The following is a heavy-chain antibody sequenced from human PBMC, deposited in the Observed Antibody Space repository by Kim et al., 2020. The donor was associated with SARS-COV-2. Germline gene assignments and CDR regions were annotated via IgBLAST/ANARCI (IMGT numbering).Heavy chain of an antibody. Sequence: SETLSLTCTVSGCSISSYYWSWIRQPPGKGLEWISYIYYSGSTNYNPSLKSRVSISVDTTNNQSSLKLISVTAADTAVDYYARVGCSSSSCPWYFYLCG. CDR1: GCSISSYY. CDR2: IYYSGST. D-gene: IGHD2-2*01. V-gene: IGHV4-59*01. J-gene: IGHJ2*01. CDR3: ARVGCSSSSCPWYFYL.